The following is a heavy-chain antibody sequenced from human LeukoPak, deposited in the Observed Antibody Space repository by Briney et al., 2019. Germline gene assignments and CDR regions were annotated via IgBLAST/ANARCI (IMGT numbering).Heavy chain of an antibody. CDR2: INHSGST. Sequence: SETLSLTCTVSGGSVSSGSYYWSWIRQPPGKGLEWIGEINHSGSTNYNPSLKSRVTISVDTSKNQFSLKLSSVTAADTAVYYCARTRGLYCSGGSCYFYYYYGMDVWGQGTTVTVSS. CDR1: GGSVSSGSYY. CDR3: ARTRGLYCSGGSCYFYYYYGMDV. J-gene: IGHJ6*02. V-gene: IGHV4-61*01. D-gene: IGHD2-15*01.